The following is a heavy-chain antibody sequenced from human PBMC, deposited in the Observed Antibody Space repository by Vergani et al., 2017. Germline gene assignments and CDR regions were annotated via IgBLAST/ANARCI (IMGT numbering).Heavy chain of an antibody. CDR2: ISSTGST. CDR3: ARMGGYDEGDAFRIGYFDS. J-gene: IGHJ4*02. D-gene: IGHD3-22*01. CDR1: GGSMSGYY. V-gene: IGHV4-4*09. Sequence: QVRLQESGPGLLKPSETLSLTCSVSGGSMSGYYWSWIRQPPGKELEWIGYISSTGSTHHNPSLRRRINMSVDTSKNQFSLKLNSVTAADTAMYYCARMGGYDEGDAFRIGYFDSWGPGILVTVSS.